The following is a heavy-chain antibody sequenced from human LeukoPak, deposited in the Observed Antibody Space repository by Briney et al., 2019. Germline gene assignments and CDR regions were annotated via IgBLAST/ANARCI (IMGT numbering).Heavy chain of an antibody. V-gene: IGHV3-23*01. D-gene: IGHD2-2*01. CDR2: ISGNSDST. J-gene: IGHJ4*02. CDR3: AKDGDIVVVPAAIGFDY. Sequence: GGSLRLSCAASGFTFGSYSMSWVRQAPGKGLEWVSAISGNSDSTYYADSVKGRFTISRDNSKNTLYLQMNSLRAEDTAVYYCAKDGDIVVVPAAIGFDYWGQGTLVTVSS. CDR1: GFTFGSYS.